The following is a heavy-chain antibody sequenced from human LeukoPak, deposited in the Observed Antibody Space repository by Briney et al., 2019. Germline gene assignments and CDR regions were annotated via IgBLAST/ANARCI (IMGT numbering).Heavy chain of an antibody. CDR3: ASRGIYYYDSSGYYHLDY. J-gene: IGHJ4*02. V-gene: IGHV4-34*01. Sequence: GSLRLSCAASGFTFSSYSMTWVRQPPGKGLEWIGEINHSGSTNYNPSLKSRVTISVDTSKNQFSLKLSSVTAADTAVYYCASRGIYYYDSSGYYHLDYWGQGTLVTVSS. CDR1: GFTFSSYS. D-gene: IGHD3-22*01. CDR2: INHSGST.